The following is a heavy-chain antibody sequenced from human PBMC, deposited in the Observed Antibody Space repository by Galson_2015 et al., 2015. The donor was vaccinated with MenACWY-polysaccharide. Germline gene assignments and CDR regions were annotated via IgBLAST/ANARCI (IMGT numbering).Heavy chain of an antibody. CDR3: AREGSRIVFHAFDT. Sequence: SLRLSCAASGLRFSGSGMHWVRQAPGKGLEWVAVIQYDGSNKVYADSVKGRFTISRDNSKHTLNLEMNSLRAEDTAVYYCAREGSRIVFHAFDTWGQGTMVTVSS. V-gene: IGHV3-33*01. CDR1: GLRFSGSG. CDR2: IQYDGSNK. J-gene: IGHJ3*02. D-gene: IGHD2-15*01.